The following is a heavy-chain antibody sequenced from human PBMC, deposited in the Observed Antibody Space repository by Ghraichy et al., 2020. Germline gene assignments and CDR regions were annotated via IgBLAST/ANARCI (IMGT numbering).Heavy chain of an antibody. CDR2: ISGSGGTT. V-gene: IGHV3-23*01. J-gene: IGHJ4*02. Sequence: GGSLRLSCAASGFTFSSYAMTWVRQAPGRGLEWVSVISGSGGTTFYADSVKGRFTISRDNSRNTLYLQMNSLRAEDTAVYYCAKEIFIPTVITAIDNWGQGTLVTVSS. CDR1: GFTFSSYA. D-gene: IGHD4-11*01. CDR3: AKEIFIPTVITAIDN.